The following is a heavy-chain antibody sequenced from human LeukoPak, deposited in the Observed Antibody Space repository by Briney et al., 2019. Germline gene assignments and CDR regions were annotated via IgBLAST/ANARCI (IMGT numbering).Heavy chain of an antibody. CDR3: ARDALVEATIWFDP. D-gene: IGHD1-26*01. J-gene: IGHJ5*02. CDR2: ISSSSSYI. Sequence: GGSLRLSCAASGFTFSSYSMNWVRQAPGKGLEWVSSISSSSSYIYYADSVKGRFTISRDNAKNSLYLQMNSLRAEDTAVYYCARDALVEATIWFDPWGQGTLVTVSS. V-gene: IGHV3-21*01. CDR1: GFTFSSYS.